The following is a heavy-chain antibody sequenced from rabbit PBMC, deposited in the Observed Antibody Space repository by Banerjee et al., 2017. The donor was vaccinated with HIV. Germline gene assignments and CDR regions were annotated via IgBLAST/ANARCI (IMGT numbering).Heavy chain of an antibody. V-gene: IGHV1S40*01. CDR1: GFSFSSGYD. CDR2: IYGGDDRK. Sequence: QQLVESGGDLVKPGASLTLTCTASGFSFSSGYDMCWVRQAPGKGLEWIACIYGGDDRKYYASWAKGRFTGSRISSTTVTLQMTRLTAADTATYFCASGWHTIDFNLWGPGTLVTVS. J-gene: IGHJ6*01. CDR3: ASGWHTIDFNL. D-gene: IGHD1-1*01.